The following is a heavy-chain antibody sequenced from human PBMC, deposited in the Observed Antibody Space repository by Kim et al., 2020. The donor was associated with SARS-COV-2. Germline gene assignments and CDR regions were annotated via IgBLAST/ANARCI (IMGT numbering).Heavy chain of an antibody. CDR2: INHSGST. V-gene: IGHV4-34*01. Sequence: SETLSLTCAVYGGSFSGYYWSWIRQPPGKGLGWIGEINHSGSTNYNPSLKSRVTISVDTSKNQFSLKLSSVTAADTAVYYCARGPPRGYYYYYGMDVWGQGTTVTVSS. CDR1: GGSFSGYY. J-gene: IGHJ6*02. CDR3: ARGPPRGYYYYYGMDV. D-gene: IGHD3-10*01.